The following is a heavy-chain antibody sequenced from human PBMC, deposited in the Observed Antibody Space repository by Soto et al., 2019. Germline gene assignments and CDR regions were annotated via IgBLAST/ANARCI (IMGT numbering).Heavy chain of an antibody. CDR1: GYSFTSYW. CDR3: ARLAAAGTGSYYYGMDV. D-gene: IGHD6-13*01. Sequence: GESLKISCKGSGYSFTSYWIGWVRQMPGKGLEWMGIIYPGDSDTRYSPSFQGQVTISADKSISTAYLQWSSLKASDTAMYYCARLAAAGTGSYYYGMDVWGQGTTVTVSS. J-gene: IGHJ6*02. V-gene: IGHV5-51*01. CDR2: IYPGDSDT.